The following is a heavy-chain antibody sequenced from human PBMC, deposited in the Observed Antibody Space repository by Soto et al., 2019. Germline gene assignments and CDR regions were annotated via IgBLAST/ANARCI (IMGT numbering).Heavy chain of an antibody. J-gene: IGHJ4*02. V-gene: IGHV3-30-3*01. Sequence: QVQLVESGGGVVQPGRSLRLSCTASGIRFSNYAMHWVRQAPGKGLEWVAVISSDGNNQYYAGSVKGRFTISRDNSKNTMYLQINTLRAEDTAVYYCARDVRYDFWSDFPESQFWGQGTLVTVS. CDR2: ISSDGNNQ. CDR1: GIRFSNYA. D-gene: IGHD3-3*01. CDR3: ARDVRYDFWSDFPESQF.